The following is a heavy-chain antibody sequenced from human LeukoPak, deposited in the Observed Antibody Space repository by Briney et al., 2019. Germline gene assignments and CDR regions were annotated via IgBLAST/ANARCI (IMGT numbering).Heavy chain of an antibody. J-gene: IGHJ4*02. CDR1: GFTFSSYG. CDR2: IWYDGSKK. Sequence: GGSLRLSCAASGFTFSSYGIHWVRQAPGKGLEWVAVIWYDGSKKYYADSVKGRFTISRDDSKNTLYLQMNSLRAEDTAVYYCARDFGVTNYHFDYWGQGTLATVSS. D-gene: IGHD3-16*01. CDR3: ARDFGVTNYHFDY. V-gene: IGHV3-33*01.